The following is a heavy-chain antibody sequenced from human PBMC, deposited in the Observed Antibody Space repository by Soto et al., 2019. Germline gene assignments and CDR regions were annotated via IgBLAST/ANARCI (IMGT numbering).Heavy chain of an antibody. CDR3: ARSSSSWYTHFDY. CDR2: MNQAGSEK. D-gene: IGHD6-13*01. Sequence: GGSLRLSCGASGFTFSTYWMTWVRQAPGKGLEWVANMNQAGSEKNYVDSVKGRFTISRDNSKNTLYLQMNSLRAEDTAVYYCARSSSSWYTHFDYWGQGTLVTVSS. V-gene: IGHV3-7*05. J-gene: IGHJ4*02. CDR1: GFTFSTYW.